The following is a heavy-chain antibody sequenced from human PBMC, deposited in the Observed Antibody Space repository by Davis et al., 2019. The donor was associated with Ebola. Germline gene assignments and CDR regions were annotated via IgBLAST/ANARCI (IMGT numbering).Heavy chain of an antibody. D-gene: IGHD1-26*01. Sequence: MPSETLSLTCTVSGYSISSGYYWGWIRQPPGKGLEWIGEITYSGSSSYNPSLRSRVTMSTDSSKNWFSLKLTSVTAADTAVYYCARGGYSGSHIKYGMDVWGQGTTVSVSS. CDR1: GYSISSGYY. V-gene: IGHV4-38-2*02. CDR2: ITYSGSS. CDR3: ARGGYSGSHIKYGMDV. J-gene: IGHJ6*02.